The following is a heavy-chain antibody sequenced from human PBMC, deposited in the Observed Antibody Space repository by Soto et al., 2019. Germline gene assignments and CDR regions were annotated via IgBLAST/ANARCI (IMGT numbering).Heavy chain of an antibody. D-gene: IGHD2-2*01. Sequence: ASXKVSCESSGYTSTSYYMQCVRQPPGQGLEWMGIINPSGGSTSYAQKFQGRVTMTRDTSTSTVYMELSSLRSEDTAVYYCARVVPAEPYYFDYWGQGTLVTVSS. CDR3: ARVVPAEPYYFDY. J-gene: IGHJ4*02. CDR1: GYTSTSYY. V-gene: IGHV1-46*03. CDR2: INPSGGST.